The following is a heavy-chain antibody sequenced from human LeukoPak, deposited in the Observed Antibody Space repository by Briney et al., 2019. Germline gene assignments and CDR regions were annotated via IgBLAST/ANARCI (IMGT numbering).Heavy chain of an antibody. CDR1: GYTFTSYG. Sequence: ASVKVSCKASGYTFTSYGISWVRQAPGQGLEWMGWISAYNGNTNYAQKLQGRVTMTTDTSTSTAYMELRSLRSDDTAVYYCARGGSYDILTGYAPYRFDYWGQGTLVTVSS. CDR2: ISAYNGNT. D-gene: IGHD3-9*01. CDR3: ARGGSYDILTGYAPYRFDY. J-gene: IGHJ4*02. V-gene: IGHV1-18*01.